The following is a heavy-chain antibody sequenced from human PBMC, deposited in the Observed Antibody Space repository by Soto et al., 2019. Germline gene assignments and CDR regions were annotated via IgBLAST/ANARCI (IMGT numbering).Heavy chain of an antibody. CDR1: GGSPSSSSYY. CDR2: FCASGSS. V-gene: IGHV4-39*01. D-gene: IGHD4-17*01. CDR3: ARHDYGGGYYFDY. J-gene: IGHJ4*02. Sequence: TLSVTCTVSGGSPSSSSYYWGWMRQPPGKGLEWIGSFCASGSSYYNPSLKSRVTISVDTSKDQFSLKLSSVTAADTAVYYCARHDYGGGYYFDYWGQGTLVTVSS.